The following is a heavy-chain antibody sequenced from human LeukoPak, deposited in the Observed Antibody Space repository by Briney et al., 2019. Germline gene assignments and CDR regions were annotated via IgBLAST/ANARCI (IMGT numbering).Heavy chain of an antibody. D-gene: IGHD2-2*01. Sequence: GGSPRLSCAASGFSFSSYRMNWVRQAPGKGLEWVSGINWNGGSTGYADSVKGRFTISRDNAKNSLYLQMNSLRAEDTALYYCARDTPTMPSVRYFDYWGQGTLVTVSS. V-gene: IGHV3-20*04. CDR1: GFSFSSYR. CDR2: INWNGGST. J-gene: IGHJ4*02. CDR3: ARDTPTMPSVRYFDY.